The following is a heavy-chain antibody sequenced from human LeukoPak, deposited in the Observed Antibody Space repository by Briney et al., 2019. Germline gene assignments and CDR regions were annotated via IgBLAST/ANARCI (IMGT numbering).Heavy chain of an antibody. Sequence: SETLSLACAVYGGSFSGYYWNWIRQPPGKGLEWIGEINHSGSTNYNPSLKSRVTISVDTSKNQFSLKLSSVTAADTAVYYCARGRGIAVAGKSAHGYWGQGTLVTVSS. J-gene: IGHJ4*02. CDR1: GGSFSGYY. D-gene: IGHD6-19*01. CDR3: ARGRGIAVAGKSAHGY. CDR2: INHSGST. V-gene: IGHV4-34*01.